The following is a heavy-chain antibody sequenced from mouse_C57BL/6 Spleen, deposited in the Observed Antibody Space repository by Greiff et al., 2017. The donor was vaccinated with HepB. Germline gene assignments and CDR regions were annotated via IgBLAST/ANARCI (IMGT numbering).Heavy chain of an antibody. J-gene: IGHJ2*01. D-gene: IGHD2-3*01. Sequence: DVQLQESGPGLVKPSQSLSLTCSVTGYSITSGYYWNWIRQFPGNKLEWMGYISYDGSNNYNPSLKNRISITRDTSKNQFFLKLNSVTTEDTATYYCAREGGYYDFDYWGQGTTLTVSS. V-gene: IGHV3-6*01. CDR2: ISYDGSN. CDR3: AREGGYYDFDY. CDR1: GYSITSGYY.